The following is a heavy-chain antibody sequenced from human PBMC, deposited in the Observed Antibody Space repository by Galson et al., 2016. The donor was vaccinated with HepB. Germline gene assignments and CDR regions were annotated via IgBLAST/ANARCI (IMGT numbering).Heavy chain of an antibody. Sequence: SLRLSCAASGFTFSSYGMHWVRQAPGKGLEWVAVIWYDGSNRYYADSVKDRFTISRDNPKNTLYLQMNSLRAEDTAVYYCAKDHTWELLDAFDIWGQGTMVTVSS. CDR3: AKDHTWELLDAFDI. J-gene: IGHJ3*02. CDR1: GFTFSSYG. D-gene: IGHD1-7*01. V-gene: IGHV3-33*06. CDR2: IWYDGSNR.